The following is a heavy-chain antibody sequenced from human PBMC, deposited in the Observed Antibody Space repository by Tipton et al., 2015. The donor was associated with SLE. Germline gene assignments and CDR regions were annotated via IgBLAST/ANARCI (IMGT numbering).Heavy chain of an antibody. J-gene: IGHJ4*02. CDR1: GGSFSGYY. CDR2: INHSGST. Sequence: LRLSCAVYGGSFSGYYWSWIRQPPGKGLEWIGEINHSGSTNYNPSLKSRVTISVDTSKNQFSLKLSSVTAADTAVYYCAREVGNYDDYWGQGTLVTVSS. CDR3: AREVGNYDDY. V-gene: IGHV4-34*01.